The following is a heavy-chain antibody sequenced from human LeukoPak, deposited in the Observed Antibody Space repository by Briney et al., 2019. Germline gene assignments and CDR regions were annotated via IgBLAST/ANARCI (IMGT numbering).Heavy chain of an antibody. CDR2: VYYSGST. CDR3: ARQGGRSRSWFDP. Sequence: PSATLSLTCTVSGGSISSSSYYWVWIRQPPGKGLEWIGNVYYSGSTYYNRSLKSRVTISVDTSKNQFSLRLSSVTAADTAVYYCARQGGRSRSWFDPWGQGTLVTVSS. V-gene: IGHV4-39*01. J-gene: IGHJ5*02. D-gene: IGHD2-15*01. CDR1: GGSISSSSYY.